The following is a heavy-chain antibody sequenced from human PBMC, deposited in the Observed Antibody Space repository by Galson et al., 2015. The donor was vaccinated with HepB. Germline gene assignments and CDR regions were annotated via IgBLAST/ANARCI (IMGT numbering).Heavy chain of an antibody. V-gene: IGHV3-33*08. CDR1: GFTFSSYG. D-gene: IGHD5-18*01. J-gene: IGHJ5*02. CDR2: IWYDGSNK. Sequence: SLRLSCAASGFTFSSYGMHWVRQAPGKGLEWVAVIWYDGSNKYYADSVKGRFTISRDNSKNTLYLQMNSLRAEDTAVYYCARDRGYSYGSKGGGWFDPWGQGTLVTVSS. CDR3: ARDRGYSYGSKGGGWFDP.